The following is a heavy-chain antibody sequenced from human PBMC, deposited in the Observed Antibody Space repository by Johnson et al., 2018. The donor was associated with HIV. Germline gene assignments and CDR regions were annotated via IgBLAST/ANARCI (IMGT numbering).Heavy chain of an antibody. CDR2: MSYDGSNK. D-gene: IGHD1-7*01. CDR3: ARHSSWNYRGGAFDI. Sequence: QVQLVESGGGVVQPGRSLRLSCAASGFTFSNYGLHWVRQAPGKGLEWVALMSYDGSNKYTADSVKGRFTISRDTSKNTLYLQMNSLRTEDTAVYYCARHSSWNYRGGAFDIWGQGTMVTVSS. CDR1: GFTFSNYG. J-gene: IGHJ3*02. V-gene: IGHV3-30*03.